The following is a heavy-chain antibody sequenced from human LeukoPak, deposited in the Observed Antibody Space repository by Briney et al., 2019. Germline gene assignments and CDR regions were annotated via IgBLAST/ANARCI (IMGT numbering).Heavy chain of an antibody. J-gene: IGHJ5*02. CDR3: ARARGGYSSGWFDP. CDR2: INHSGST. Sequence: SETLSLTCAVYGGSFSGYYWSWIRQPPGKGLEWIGEINHSGSTNYNPSLKSPVTISVDTSKNQFSLKLSSVTAADTAVYYCARARGGYSSGWFDPWGQGTLVTVSS. V-gene: IGHV4-34*01. CDR1: GGSFSGYY. D-gene: IGHD5-18*01.